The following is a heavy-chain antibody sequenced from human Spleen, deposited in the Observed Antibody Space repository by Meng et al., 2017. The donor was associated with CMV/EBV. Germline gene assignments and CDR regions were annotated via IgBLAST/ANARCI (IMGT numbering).Heavy chain of an antibody. Sequence: ETLSLTCAASGFTVSSNYMSWVRQAPGKGLEWVSVIYAGGTTYYADSVKGRFTISRDNSKNTAFLQMSSLRAEDTAVYYCARLLLGSTWTHDYWGQGTLVTVSS. CDR1: GFTVSSNY. CDR3: ARLLLGSTWTHDY. D-gene: IGHD6-13*01. V-gene: IGHV3-53*01. J-gene: IGHJ4*02. CDR2: IYAGGTT.